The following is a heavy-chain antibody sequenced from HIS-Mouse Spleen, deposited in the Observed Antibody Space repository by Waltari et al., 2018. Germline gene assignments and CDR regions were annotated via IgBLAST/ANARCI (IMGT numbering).Heavy chain of an antibody. J-gene: IGHJ4*02. CDR3: ARVADY. CDR2: INHSGST. V-gene: IGHV4-34*01. Sequence: QVQLQQWGAGLLKPSETLSLTCAVYGVSFSGYYWSWIRQPPGKGLEWIGEINHSGSTNDNPSLKSRVTISVDTSKNQFSLKLSSVTAADTAVYYCARVADYWGQGTLVTVSS. CDR1: GVSFSGYY.